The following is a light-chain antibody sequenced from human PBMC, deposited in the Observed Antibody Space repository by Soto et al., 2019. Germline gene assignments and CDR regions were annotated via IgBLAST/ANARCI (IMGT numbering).Light chain of an antibody. CDR1: QDFSNF. Sequence: DIQLTQSPSFLSASIGDRVTITCRASQDFSNFLAWYQQKPGKAPKVLIYDASKLQTGVPSRFSGRGSGKDFTFTISSLQPDDSGTYYCQQYDDLPITFGQGTRLEIK. V-gene: IGKV1-33*01. J-gene: IGKJ5*01. CDR3: QQYDDLPIT. CDR2: DAS.